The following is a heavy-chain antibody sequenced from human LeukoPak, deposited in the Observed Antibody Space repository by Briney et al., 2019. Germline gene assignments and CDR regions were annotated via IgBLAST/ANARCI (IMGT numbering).Heavy chain of an antibody. Sequence: WVAVISYDGSNKYYADSVKGRFTISRDNSKNTLYLQMNSLRAEDTAVYYCAKVLYGGNPDYWGQGTLVTVSS. CDR3: AKVLYGGNPDY. V-gene: IGHV3-30*18. CDR2: ISYDGSNK. J-gene: IGHJ4*02. D-gene: IGHD4-23*01.